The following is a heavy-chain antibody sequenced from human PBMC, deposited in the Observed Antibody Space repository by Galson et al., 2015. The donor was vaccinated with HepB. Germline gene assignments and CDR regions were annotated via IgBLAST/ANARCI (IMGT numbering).Heavy chain of an antibody. D-gene: IGHD2-2*01. CDR3: AICSILASSYFYSIDV. Sequence: SLRLSCAASGFRFAYYGMSWVRQAPGKGLEWLSSITNTGGSTYYADSVKGRFTISRHNSKNTVYLQLNNVKAEDSAVYYCAICSILASSYFYSIDVWGQGTTVTVSS. CDR2: ITNTGGST. V-gene: IGHV3-23*01. CDR1: GFRFAYYG. J-gene: IGHJ6*02.